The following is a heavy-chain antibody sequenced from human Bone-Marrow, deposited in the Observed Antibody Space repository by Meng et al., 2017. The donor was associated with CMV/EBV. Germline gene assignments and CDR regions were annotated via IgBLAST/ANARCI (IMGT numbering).Heavy chain of an antibody. D-gene: IGHD6-13*01. V-gene: IGHV1-2*02. CDR2: INPNSGGT. CDR1: GYTFTGYY. CDR3: ARDYQYSSSWYTYYYYGRDV. J-gene: IGHJ6*02. Sequence: ASVKVSCKASGYTFTGYYMHWVRQAPGQGLEWMGWINPNSGGTNYAQKFQGRVTMTRDTSISTAYMELSRLRSDDTAVYYCARDYQYSSSWYTYYYYGRDVWGQGTTVTVSS.